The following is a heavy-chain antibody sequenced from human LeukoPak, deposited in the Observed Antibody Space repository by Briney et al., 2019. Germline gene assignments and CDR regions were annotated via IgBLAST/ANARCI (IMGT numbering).Heavy chain of an antibody. J-gene: IGHJ4*02. Sequence: GGSLRLSCAASGFTFSDYWMNWVRQAPGKGLEWVANIRQDGSDKDYVDSVKGRFTISRDNAKNSLYLQMNSLRAEDTAVYYCARGPSGYHNTGGQGTLVTVSS. CDR2: IRQDGSDK. CDR1: GFTFSDYW. CDR3: ARGPSGYHNT. V-gene: IGHV3-7*01. D-gene: IGHD5-12*01.